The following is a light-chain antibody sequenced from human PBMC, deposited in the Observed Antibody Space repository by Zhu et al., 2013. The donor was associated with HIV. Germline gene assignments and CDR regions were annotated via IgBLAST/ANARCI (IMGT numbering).Light chain of an antibody. Sequence: QSALTQPPSASGSPGQSVTISCTGTSSDVGGYNYVSWYQQHPGKAPNVIIFEVTKRPSGVPDRFSGSKSANTASLTLSGLQGEDEADYFCCSYAGNSIWMFGGGTKVTVL. CDR1: SSDVGGYNY. V-gene: IGLV2-8*01. CDR2: EVT. CDR3: CSYAGNSIWM. J-gene: IGLJ3*02.